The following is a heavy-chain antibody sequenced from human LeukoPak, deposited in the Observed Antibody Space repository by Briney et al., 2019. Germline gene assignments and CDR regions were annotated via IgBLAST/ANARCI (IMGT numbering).Heavy chain of an antibody. J-gene: IGHJ6*03. CDR3: ASKGIYYMDV. Sequence: GASVKVSCKASGYTFTSYDINWVRQAPGQGLEWMGGIIPIFGTANYAQKFQGRVTITADESTSTAYMELSSLRSEDTAVYYCASKGIYYMDVWGKGTTVTVSS. CDR1: GYTFTSYD. D-gene: IGHD3-10*01. V-gene: IGHV1-69*13. CDR2: IIPIFGTA.